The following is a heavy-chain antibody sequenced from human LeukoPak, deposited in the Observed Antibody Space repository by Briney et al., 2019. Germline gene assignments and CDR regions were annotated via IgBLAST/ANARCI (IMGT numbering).Heavy chain of an antibody. Sequence: GASVKVSCKASGGTFSSYAISWVRQAPGQGLEWMGGIIPIFGTANYAQKFQGRVTITADESTSTAYMALSSLRSEGTAVYYCARDRDDILTGYNWLDPWGQGTLVTVSS. J-gene: IGHJ5*02. V-gene: IGHV1-69*13. CDR3: ARDRDDILTGYNWLDP. CDR2: IIPIFGTA. D-gene: IGHD3-9*01. CDR1: GGTFSSYA.